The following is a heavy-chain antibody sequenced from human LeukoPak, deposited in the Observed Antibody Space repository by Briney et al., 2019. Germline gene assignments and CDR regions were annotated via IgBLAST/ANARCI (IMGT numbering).Heavy chain of an antibody. V-gene: IGHV1-69*13. CDR3: ARDRGYYGSGSYYDAFDI. D-gene: IGHD3-10*01. Sequence: SVKVSCKASGGTFSSYAISWVRQAPGQGLEWMGGIIPIFGTANYAQKFQGRVTITADESTSTAYMELSSLRSEDTAVCYCARDRGYYGSGSYYDAFDIWGQGTMVTVSS. J-gene: IGHJ3*02. CDR2: IIPIFGTA. CDR1: GGTFSSYA.